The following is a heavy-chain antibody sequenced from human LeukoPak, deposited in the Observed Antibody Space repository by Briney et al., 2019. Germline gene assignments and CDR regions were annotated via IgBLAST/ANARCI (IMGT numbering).Heavy chain of an antibody. D-gene: IGHD3-10*01. Sequence: GGSLRLSCAASGFTFSSYWMHWVRQAPGKGLVWVARINSDGSSTSYADSVKGRFTISRDNAKNTLYLQMNSLRAENTAVYYCARVRGYYGSGSYYYWGQGTLVTVSS. CDR1: GFTFSSYW. V-gene: IGHV3-74*01. CDR2: INSDGSST. CDR3: ARVRGYYGSGSYYY. J-gene: IGHJ4*02.